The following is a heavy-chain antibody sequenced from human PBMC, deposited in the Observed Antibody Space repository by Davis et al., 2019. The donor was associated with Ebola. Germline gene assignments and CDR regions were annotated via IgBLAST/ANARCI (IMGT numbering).Heavy chain of an antibody. Sequence: SETLSLTCAVYGGSFSGYYWTWIRQPPGKGLEWIGEIHHIGGTNYNPSLKSRVTISEDTSKNQFSLRLTSATAADTAVYYCARHALGFDPWGQGTLVTVSS. CDR2: IHHIGGT. CDR1: GGSFSGYY. V-gene: IGHV4-34*01. CDR3: ARHALGFDP. J-gene: IGHJ5*02. D-gene: IGHD6-6*01.